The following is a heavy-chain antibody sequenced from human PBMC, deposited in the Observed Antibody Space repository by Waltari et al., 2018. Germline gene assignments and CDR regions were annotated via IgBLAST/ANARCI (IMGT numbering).Heavy chain of an antibody. J-gene: IGHJ4*02. CDR3: ARSLSEDIEPTTGVFFDY. V-gene: IGHV3-7*01. Sequence: EVQLVESGGDLVQPGGYLGLSCAASGFAFSFYGLGWVRQAPGKGLEWVANMKQDGIEKFYVDSVKGRFTISRDNAKNSLYLQMNGLRVEDTAVYYCARSLSEDIEPTTGVFFDYWGQGSLVTVSS. D-gene: IGHD7-27*01. CDR2: MKQDGIEK. CDR1: GFAFSFYG.